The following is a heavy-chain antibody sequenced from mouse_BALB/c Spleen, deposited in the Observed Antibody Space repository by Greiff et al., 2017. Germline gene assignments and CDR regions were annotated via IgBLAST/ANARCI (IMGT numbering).Heavy chain of an antibody. CDR2: ISYSGST. V-gene: IGHV3-2*02. J-gene: IGHJ2*01. D-gene: IGHD1-1*01. Sequence: ESGPGLVKPSQSLSLTCTVTGYSITSDYAWNWIRQFPGNKLEWMGYISYSGSTSYNPSLKSRISITRDTSKNQFFLQLNSVTTEDTATYYCARWGYYGSSNYWGQGTTLTVSS. CDR1: GYSITSDYA. CDR3: ARWGYYGSSNY.